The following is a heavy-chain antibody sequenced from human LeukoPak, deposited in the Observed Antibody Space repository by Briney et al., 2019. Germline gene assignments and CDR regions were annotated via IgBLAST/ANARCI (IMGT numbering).Heavy chain of an antibody. D-gene: IGHD3-9*01. CDR1: GGTFSSYA. V-gene: IGHV1-69*13. CDR3: ARVPLALRYFDSEYNWFDP. J-gene: IGHJ5*02. CDR2: IIPILGTA. Sequence: ASVKVSCKASGGTFSSYAISWVRQAPGQGLEWVGGIIPILGTANYAQKFQGRVTITADESTSTAYMELSSLRSEDTAVYYCARVPLALRYFDSEYNWFDPWGQGTLVTVSS.